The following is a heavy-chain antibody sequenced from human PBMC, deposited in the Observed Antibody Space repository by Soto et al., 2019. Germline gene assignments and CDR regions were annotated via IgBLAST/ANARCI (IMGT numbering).Heavy chain of an antibody. CDR2: ISSSSSTI. V-gene: IGHV3-48*01. CDR1: GFTFSSYS. CDR3: ARDSVDGTIIAARPPEPYYFDY. J-gene: IGHJ4*02. D-gene: IGHD6-6*01. Sequence: HPGGSLRLSCAASGFTFSSYSMNWVRQAPGKGLEWVSYISSSSSTIYYADSVKGRFTISRDNAKNSLYLQMNSLRAEDTAVYYCARDSVDGTIIAARPPEPYYFDYWGQGTLVTVSS.